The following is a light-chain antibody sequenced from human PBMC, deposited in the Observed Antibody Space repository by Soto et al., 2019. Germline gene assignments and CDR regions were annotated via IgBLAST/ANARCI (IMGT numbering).Light chain of an antibody. CDR2: DAS. Sequence: DIQVTQSPSTLSASVGDRVTITCRASQSISSWLAWYQQKPGKAPKLLIYDASSLESGVPSRFSGSGSGTDFTLTISSLQPEDVATYYCQKYNSAPSITFGQGTRLEIK. CDR1: QSISSW. J-gene: IGKJ5*01. CDR3: QKYNSAPSIT. V-gene: IGKV1-5*01.